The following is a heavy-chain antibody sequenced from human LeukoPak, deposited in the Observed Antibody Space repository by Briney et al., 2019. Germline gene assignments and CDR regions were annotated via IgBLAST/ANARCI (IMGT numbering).Heavy chain of an antibody. D-gene: IGHD3-22*01. CDR1: GFIFSSYW. CDR2: IKSDGSST. Sequence: GGSLRLSCAASGFIFSSYWMHWVRQAPGKGLGWVSRIKSDGSSTSYADSVQGRFTISRDDAKNTLYLQINSLRAEDTAVYYCVRDHYYYDSSGYFHYWGQGTLVTVSS. CDR3: VRDHYYYDSSGYFHY. J-gene: IGHJ4*02. V-gene: IGHV3-74*01.